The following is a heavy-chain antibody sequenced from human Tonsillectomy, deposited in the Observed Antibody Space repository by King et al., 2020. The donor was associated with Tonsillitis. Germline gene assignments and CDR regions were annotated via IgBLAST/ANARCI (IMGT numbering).Heavy chain of an antibody. D-gene: IGHD1-26*01. J-gene: IGHJ4*02. CDR2: IYYIGST. Sequence: QVQLQESGPGLVKPSETLSLTCTVSGGSISPYYWSWLRQPPGKGLEWIGYIYYIGSTNYNPSLQSRVTISIDTSKNQFSLKLSSVSAADTAVYYCARYXVGASMGGGFDYXGQGTLVTVSS. CDR1: GGSISPYY. V-gene: IGHV4-59*01. CDR3: ARYXVGASMGGGFDY.